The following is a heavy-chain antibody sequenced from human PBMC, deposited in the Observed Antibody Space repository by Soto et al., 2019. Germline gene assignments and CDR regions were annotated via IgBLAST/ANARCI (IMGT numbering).Heavy chain of an antibody. D-gene: IGHD1-1*01. Sequence: QVHLVQSGAEVKKPGASVKVSCKGSGYGFTTYGITWVRQAPGQGLEWMAWISAHNGNTNYAQKLQGRVTVTRDTSTSPAHMELRSLRSDDTVVYSCARGRYGDYWGQGALVTVSS. CDR3: ARGRYGDY. CDR1: GYGFTTYG. CDR2: ISAHNGNT. V-gene: IGHV1-18*01. J-gene: IGHJ4*02.